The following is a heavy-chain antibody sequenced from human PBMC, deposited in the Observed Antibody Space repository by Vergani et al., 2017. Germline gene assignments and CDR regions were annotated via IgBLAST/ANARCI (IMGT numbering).Heavy chain of an antibody. CDR2: IYYSGST. D-gene: IGHD6-13*01. Sequence: QLQLQESGPGLVKPSETLSLTCTVSGGSISSSSYYWGWIRQPPGKGLEWIGSIYYSGSTYYNPSLKSRVTISVDTSKNQFSLKLSSVTAADTAVYYCARDGYSSSWYGGRLNYFDYWGQGTLVTVSS. CDR1: GGSISSSSYY. V-gene: IGHV4-39*07. J-gene: IGHJ4*02. CDR3: ARDGYSSSWYGGRLNYFDY.